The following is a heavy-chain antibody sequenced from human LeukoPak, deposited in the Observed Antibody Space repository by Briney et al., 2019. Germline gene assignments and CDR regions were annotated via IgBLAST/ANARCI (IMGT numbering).Heavy chain of an antibody. CDR3: AKDKGPKYSSSWYSPNWFDP. Sequence: AGGSLRLSCAASGFTFSSYAMSWVRQAPGKGLEWVSAISGSGGSTYYADSVKGRFTISRDNSKNTLYLQMNSLRAEDTAVYYCAKDKGPKYSSSWYSPNWFDPWGQGTLVTVSS. D-gene: IGHD6-13*01. V-gene: IGHV3-23*01. J-gene: IGHJ5*02. CDR2: ISGSGGST. CDR1: GFTFSSYA.